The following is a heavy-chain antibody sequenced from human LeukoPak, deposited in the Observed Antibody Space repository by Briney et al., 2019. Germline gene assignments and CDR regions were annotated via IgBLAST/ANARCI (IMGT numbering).Heavy chain of an antibody. J-gene: IGHJ5*02. D-gene: IGHD2-2*03. CDR1: GGSISSYY. Sequence: SETLSLTCTVSGGSISSYYWSWIRQPPGKGLEWIGYIYTSGSTNYNPPLKSRVTISVDTSKKQFSLKLSSVTAADTAVYYCARHYGYCSSTSCFGLTDWFDPWGQGTLVTVSS. V-gene: IGHV4-4*09. CDR2: IYTSGST. CDR3: ARHYGYCSSTSCFGLTDWFDP.